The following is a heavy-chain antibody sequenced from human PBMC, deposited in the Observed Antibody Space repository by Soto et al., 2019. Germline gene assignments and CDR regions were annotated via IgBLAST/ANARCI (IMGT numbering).Heavy chain of an antibody. J-gene: IGHJ6*02. V-gene: IGHV5-51*01. D-gene: IGHD4-4*01. Sequence: PGESLKISCKGSGYSFTSYWIGWVRQMPGKGLEWMGIIYPGDSDTRYSPSFQGQVTISADKSISTAYLQWSSLKASDTAMYYCATYSNYEVLHHYYGMDVWGQGTTVTVSS. CDR1: GYSFTSYW. CDR3: ATYSNYEVLHHYYGMDV. CDR2: IYPGDSDT.